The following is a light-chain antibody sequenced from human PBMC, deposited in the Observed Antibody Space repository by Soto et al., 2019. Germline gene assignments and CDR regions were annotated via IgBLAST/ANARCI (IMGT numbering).Light chain of an antibody. V-gene: IGKV3-15*01. J-gene: IGKJ1*01. CDR3: QQFNTWPRT. CDR2: GAS. Sequence: EIVMTQSPATLSVSPGERATLSCRASQSVSSNLAWYQQKPGQAPRLLIYGASTRATGIPARFSGSGSGTEFTLTISSLQSEDLEVSYCQQFNTWPRTFGQGTKVDI. CDR1: QSVSSN.